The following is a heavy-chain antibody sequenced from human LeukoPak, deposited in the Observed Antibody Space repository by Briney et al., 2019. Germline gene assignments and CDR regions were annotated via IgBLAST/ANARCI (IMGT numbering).Heavy chain of an antibody. J-gene: IGHJ4*02. Sequence: PGGSLRLSCAASGFTFSSYTMNRVRQAPGKGLEWVSSISSSSSHIYYADSVKGRFTISRDNAKNSQYLQMNSLRAEDTAVYYCARVVPGTGFFYWGQGTLVTVSS. CDR1: GFTFSSYT. V-gene: IGHV3-21*01. CDR2: ISSSSSHI. CDR3: ARVVPGTGFFY. D-gene: IGHD2-8*02.